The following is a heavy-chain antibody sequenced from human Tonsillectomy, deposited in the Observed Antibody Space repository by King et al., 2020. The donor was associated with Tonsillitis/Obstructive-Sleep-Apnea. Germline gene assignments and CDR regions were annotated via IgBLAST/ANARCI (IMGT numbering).Heavy chain of an antibody. CDR1: GFTFSSYA. CDR3: VRXNXDCTNPNXRVRYYXYGMGP. V-gene: IGHV3-23*04. Sequence: VQLVESGGGLVQPGGSLRLSCAASGFTFSSYAMSWVRQAPGKGLEWVSAISGSGGSTYYADSVKGRFTISRDNSKNTLYLQMNSLRAEDTAVYYCVRXNXDCTNPNXRVRYYXYGMGPWGHXTTVTVS. D-gene: IGHD2-8*01. CDR2: ISGSGGST. J-gene: IGHJ6*02.